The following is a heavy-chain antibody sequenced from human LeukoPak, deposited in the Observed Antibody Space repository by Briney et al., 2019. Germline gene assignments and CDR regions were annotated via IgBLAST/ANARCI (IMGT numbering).Heavy chain of an antibody. V-gene: IGHV1-24*01. CDR3: ARSLGWIQLWLWTEGGYYFDY. J-gene: IGHJ4*02. CDR2: FDPEDGET. Sequence: ASVKVPCKVSGYTLTELSMHWVRQAPGKGLEWMGGFDPEDGETIYAQKFQGRVTMTEDTSTDTAYMELSRLRSDDTAVYYCARSLGWIQLWLWTEGGYYFDYWGQGTLVTVSS. CDR1: GYTLTELS. D-gene: IGHD5-18*01.